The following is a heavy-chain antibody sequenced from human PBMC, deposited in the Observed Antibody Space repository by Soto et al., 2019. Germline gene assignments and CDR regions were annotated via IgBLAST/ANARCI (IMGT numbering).Heavy chain of an antibody. D-gene: IGHD6-19*01. Sequence: PGGSLRLSCAASGFTFDNCAMSWVRQAPGKGLEWILGISGSGGSTYYADSVKGRFTISRDNSKNPVYLQMNSLRADDTAVYYCAKGKTSGWYYFDFWGQGTLVTVSS. J-gene: IGHJ4*02. CDR1: GFTFDNCA. CDR2: ISGSGGST. CDR3: AKGKTSGWYYFDF. V-gene: IGHV3-23*01.